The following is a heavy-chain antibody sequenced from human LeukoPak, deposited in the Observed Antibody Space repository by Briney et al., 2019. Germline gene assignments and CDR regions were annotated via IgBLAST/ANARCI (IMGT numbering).Heavy chain of an antibody. CDR2: TYYRSRWYH. J-gene: IGHJ6*02. CDR1: GDIVSSNSAA. V-gene: IGHV6-1*01. D-gene: IGHD2/OR15-2a*01. CDR3: VREVDSHGTLFYFGMDV. Sequence: SQTLSLTCALSGDIVSSNSAAWHWLRQSPSRGLEWLERTYYRSRWYHDYGVSVRSRININPDTSKNQFSLQLNSVTPEDTAVYYCVREVDSHGTLFYFGMDVWGQGTTVTVSS.